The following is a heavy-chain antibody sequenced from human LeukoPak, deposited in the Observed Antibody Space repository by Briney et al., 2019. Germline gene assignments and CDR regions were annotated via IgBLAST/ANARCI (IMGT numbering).Heavy chain of an antibody. J-gene: IGHJ6*03. D-gene: IGHD6-25*01. CDR3: ARSHSRGYYVAHGVGDSDYYMDV. Sequence: PGRSLRLSCADSRFNFNSYAMHWVSQAPGKGLEWVAVISYDGGDKSYADSVKGRFTISRDNSKNTLFLQMSSLRAEDTAVYFCARSHSRGYYVAHGVGDSDYYMDVWGKGTTVTVSS. CDR2: ISYDGGDK. V-gene: IGHV3-30*04. CDR1: RFNFNSYA.